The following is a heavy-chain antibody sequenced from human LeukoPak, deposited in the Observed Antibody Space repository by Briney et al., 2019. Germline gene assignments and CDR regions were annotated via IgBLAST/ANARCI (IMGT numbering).Heavy chain of an antibody. V-gene: IGHV3-23*01. CDR2: ISISGDTT. CDR1: GFTFSRYA. D-gene: IGHD4-17*01. CDR3: AKDRPLDGDLDYYYYYGMDV. Sequence: GGSLRLSCAASGFTFSRYAMSWVRQAPGKGLEWVSVISISGDTTYYADSVRGRFTISRDNSKNTLYLQMNSLRAEDTAVYYCAKDRPLDGDLDYYYYYGMDVWGQGTTVTVSS. J-gene: IGHJ6*02.